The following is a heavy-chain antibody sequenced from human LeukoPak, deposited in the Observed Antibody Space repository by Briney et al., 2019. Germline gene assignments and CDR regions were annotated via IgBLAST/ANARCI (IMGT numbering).Heavy chain of an antibody. CDR1: GYTFTGYY. CDR3: ARDFKEATISGIPY. D-gene: IGHD5-12*01. Sequence: ASLKVSCKASGYTFTGYYMHWVRQAPGQGLEWMGIINPSGGSTSYEQKFQSRVTITRDMSTSTVYMELSSLRSEDTAVYYCARDFKEATISGIPYWGQGTLVTVSS. V-gene: IGHV1-46*01. J-gene: IGHJ4*02. CDR2: INPSGGST.